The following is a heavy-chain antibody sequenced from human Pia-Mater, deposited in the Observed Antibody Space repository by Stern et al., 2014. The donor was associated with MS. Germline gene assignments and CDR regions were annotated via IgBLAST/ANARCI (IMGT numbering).Heavy chain of an antibody. CDR1: GGTFNVYA. D-gene: IGHD3-9*01. J-gene: IGHJ6*02. CDR3: ARDGRHTDNYGLDV. CDR2: IIPIFGTA. Sequence: QVQLVQSGAEVKKPGSSVKVSCKASGGTFNVYAINWLRQAPGQGLEWMGGIIPIFGTANYAQKFQGRVTITADESTRTSSMQLSSLRYDDTAVYYCARDGRHTDNYGLDVWGQWTTVTVSS. V-gene: IGHV1-69*12.